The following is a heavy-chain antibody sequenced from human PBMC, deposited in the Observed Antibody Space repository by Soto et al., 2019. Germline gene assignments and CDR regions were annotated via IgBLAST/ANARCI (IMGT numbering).Heavy chain of an antibody. CDR2: INHSGST. Sequence: SETLSLTCAVYGGSFSGYYWSWIRQPPGKGLEWIGEINHSGSTNYNPSLKSRVTISVDTSKNQFSLKLSSVTAADTAVYYCARGRCSSTSCYAGFSYYYYYMDVWGKGTTVTVSS. J-gene: IGHJ6*03. CDR3: ARGRCSSTSCYAGFSYYYYYMDV. CDR1: GGSFSGYY. D-gene: IGHD2-2*01. V-gene: IGHV4-34*01.